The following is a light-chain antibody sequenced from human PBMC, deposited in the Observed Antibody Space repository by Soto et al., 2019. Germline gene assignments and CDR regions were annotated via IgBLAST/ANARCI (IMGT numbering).Light chain of an antibody. CDR1: SSNIGNNA. CDR2: YDD. Sequence: QSVLTQPPSVSEAPRQRVTISCSGSSSNIGNNAVNWYHQLQGKAPQLLIYYDDLLPSGVSDRFSGAKSGTSASPAISGLQSADEADYYCSAWDDSLNDVVFGGGTKVTVL. CDR3: SAWDDSLNDVV. V-gene: IGLV1-36*01. J-gene: IGLJ2*01.